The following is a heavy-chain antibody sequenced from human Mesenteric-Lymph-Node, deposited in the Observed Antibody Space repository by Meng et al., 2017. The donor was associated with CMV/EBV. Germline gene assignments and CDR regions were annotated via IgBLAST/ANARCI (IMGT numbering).Heavy chain of an antibody. D-gene: IGHD4-23*01. Sequence: ASVKVSCKASGYTFTAYYIHWVRQAPGQGLEWLGWINPDTGDTNYAQKFQGRVTMTRDTSISTAYMELSRLRSDDTAVYYCARERGYGGNFDYWGQGTLVTVSS. V-gene: IGHV1-2*02. J-gene: IGHJ4*02. CDR3: ARERGYGGNFDY. CDR2: INPDTGDT. CDR1: GYTFTAYY.